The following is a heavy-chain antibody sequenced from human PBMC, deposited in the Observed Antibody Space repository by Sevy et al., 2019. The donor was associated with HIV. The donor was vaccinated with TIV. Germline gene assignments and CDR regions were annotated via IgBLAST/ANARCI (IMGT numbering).Heavy chain of an antibody. CDR1: GGSISSGGYY. V-gene: IGHV4-31*03. CDR2: IYYSGST. D-gene: IGHD5-12*01. CDR3: ARGPWKMATIGGDI. J-gene: IGHJ3*02. Sequence: SETLSLTCTVSGGSISSGGYYWSWIRQHPGKGLEWIGYIYYSGSTYYNPSLKSRVTISVDTSKNQFSLKLSSVTAADMAVYYCARGPWKMATIGGDIWGQGTMVTVSS.